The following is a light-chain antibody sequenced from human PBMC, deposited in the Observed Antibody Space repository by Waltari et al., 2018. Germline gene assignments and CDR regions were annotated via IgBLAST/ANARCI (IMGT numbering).Light chain of an antibody. CDR2: GAS. V-gene: IGKV3-15*01. J-gene: IGKJ4*01. CDR3: KYDTIWPPFT. CDR1: QSVVCH. Sequence: RVMTQSPATLAVSPGERAPLYCRASQSVVCHLPWYQQQPAHAPILLIYGASIRATGIPARFSGRGSDTEFTLTISSLQSEYFTVYYCKYDTIWPPFTLGGGTKVEIK.